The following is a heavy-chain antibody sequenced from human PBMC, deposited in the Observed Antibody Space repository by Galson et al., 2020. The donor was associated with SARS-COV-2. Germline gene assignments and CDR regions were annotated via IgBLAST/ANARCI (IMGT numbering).Heavy chain of an antibody. CDR3: TWTTVTLQWDF. J-gene: IGHJ4*02. Sequence: GGSLRLYCAASGFTFSNAWMSWVRKAPGKGLEWVGRVKRKTDGGTTEYAAPVKGRFIISRDDSKNTLYLQMDSLKTEDTAVYYCTWTTVTLQWDFWGQGALVTVSS. CDR1: GFTFSNAW. CDR2: VKRKTDGGTT. V-gene: IGHV3-15*01. D-gene: IGHD4-17*01.